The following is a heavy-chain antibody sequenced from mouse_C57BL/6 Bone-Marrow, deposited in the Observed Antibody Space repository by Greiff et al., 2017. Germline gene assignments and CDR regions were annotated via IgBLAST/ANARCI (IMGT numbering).Heavy chain of an antibody. CDR1: GYTFTDYS. CDR2: INPYNGDT. D-gene: IGHD1-1*02. CDR3: ERSGIYSYWFFDV. V-gene: IGHV1-19*01. J-gene: IGHJ1*03. Sequence: VQLQQSGPVLVKPGASVKMSSKASGYTFTDYSMNWVKQSPGKGLEWIGVINPYNGDTSYNQKFKGKATLTVDKSSSTAYMELNSLTSEDSAVYYCERSGIYSYWFFDVWGTGTTVTVSS.